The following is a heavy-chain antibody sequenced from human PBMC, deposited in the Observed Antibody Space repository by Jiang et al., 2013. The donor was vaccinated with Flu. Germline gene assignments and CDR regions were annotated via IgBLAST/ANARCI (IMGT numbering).Heavy chain of an antibody. CDR1: GGIESNYV. V-gene: IGHV1-69*06. Sequence: EVKKPGSSVKVSCKASGGIESNYVISWVRQAPGQGLEWVGGIVPLSGRTDYPQTFQGRVTITADKFTSTFYMELSSLRSEDTAVYYCARAQRVAGKAVYYFDYWAQGTLVTVSS. CDR2: IVPLSGRT. J-gene: IGHJ4*02. D-gene: IGHD2-15*01. CDR3: ARAQRVAGKAVYYFDY.